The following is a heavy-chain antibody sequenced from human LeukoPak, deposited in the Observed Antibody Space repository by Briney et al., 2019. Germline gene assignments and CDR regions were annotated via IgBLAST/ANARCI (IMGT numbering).Heavy chain of an antibody. Sequence: GGSLRLSCAASGFTFSSYWMSWVRQAPGKGLEWVANIKQDGSEKYYVDSVKGRFTISRDNAKNSLYLQMNSLRAEDTAVYYCARDFKLPSGSPEAINWFDPWGQGTLVTVSS. J-gene: IGHJ5*02. CDR1: GFTFSSYW. CDR3: ARDFKLPSGSPEAINWFDP. D-gene: IGHD2/OR15-2a*01. V-gene: IGHV3-7*01. CDR2: IKQDGSEK.